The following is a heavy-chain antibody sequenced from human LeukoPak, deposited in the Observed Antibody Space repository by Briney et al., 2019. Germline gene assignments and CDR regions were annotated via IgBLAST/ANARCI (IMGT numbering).Heavy chain of an antibody. Sequence: GGSLRLSCAASGFTFSSYSMNWVRQAPGKGLEWVSSISSSSSYIYYADSVKGRFTISRDNAKNSLYLQMNSLRAEDTAVYYCARDKRGYSYGYMADYFDYWGQGTLVTVSS. V-gene: IGHV3-21*01. CDR1: GFTFSSYS. J-gene: IGHJ4*02. CDR2: ISSSSSYI. D-gene: IGHD5-18*01. CDR3: ARDKRGYSYGYMADYFDY.